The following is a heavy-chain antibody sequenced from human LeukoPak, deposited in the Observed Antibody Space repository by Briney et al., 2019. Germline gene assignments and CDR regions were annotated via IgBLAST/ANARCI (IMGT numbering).Heavy chain of an antibody. CDR1: GFTFSSYA. CDR2: IGGSGGST. D-gene: IGHD6-19*01. CDR3: AKPYTSGWYVGD. J-gene: IGHJ4*02. V-gene: IGHV3-23*01. Sequence: GGSLRLSCAASGFTFSSYAMSWVRQAPGKGLEWVSAIGGSGGSTHYADSVKGRFTISRDNSKNTLYLQLNSLRAEDTAVYYCAKPYTSGWYVGDWGQGTLVTVSS.